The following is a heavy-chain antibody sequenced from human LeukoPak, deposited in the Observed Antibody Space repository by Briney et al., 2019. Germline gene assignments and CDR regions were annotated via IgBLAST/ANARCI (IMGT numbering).Heavy chain of an antibody. J-gene: IGHJ1*01. CDR3: AKRAVGATTFVEYFQH. Sequence: GSLRLSCAASGCTFSSYAMSWVRQAPGKGLEWVSAISGSGGSTYYADSVKGRFTISRDNSKNTLYLQMNSLRAEDTAVYYCAKRAVGATTFVEYFQHWGQGTLVTVSS. CDR2: ISGSGGST. V-gene: IGHV3-23*01. CDR1: GCTFSSYA. D-gene: IGHD1-26*01.